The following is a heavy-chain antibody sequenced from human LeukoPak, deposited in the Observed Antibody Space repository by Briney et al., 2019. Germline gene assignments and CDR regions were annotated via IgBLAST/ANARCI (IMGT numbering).Heavy chain of an antibody. CDR3: AIQKADLITMIRGVIAY. CDR1: GFTFSSYW. CDR2: IKQDGCEK. D-gene: IGHD3-10*01. J-gene: IGHJ4*02. V-gene: IGHV3-7*01. Sequence: GGSLRLSCAASGFTFSSYWMSWVRQAPGKGLEWVANIKQDGCEKYYVDSVKGRFTISRDNAKNSLYLQMNSLRAEDTAVYYCAIQKADLITMIRGVIAYWGQGTLVTVSS.